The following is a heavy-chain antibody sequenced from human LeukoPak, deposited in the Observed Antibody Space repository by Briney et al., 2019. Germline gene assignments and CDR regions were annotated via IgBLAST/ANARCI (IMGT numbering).Heavy chain of an antibody. CDR1: GYTFTSYG. CDR2: IIPILGIA. V-gene: IGHV1-69*04. D-gene: IGHD3-22*01. CDR3: ARLDDSSGHAQDAFDI. Sequence: GASVKVSCKASGYTFTSYGISWVRQAPGQGLEWMGRIIPILGIANYAQKFQGRVTITADKSTSTAYMELSSLRSEDTAVYYCARLDDSSGHAQDAFDIWGQGAMVTVSS. J-gene: IGHJ3*02.